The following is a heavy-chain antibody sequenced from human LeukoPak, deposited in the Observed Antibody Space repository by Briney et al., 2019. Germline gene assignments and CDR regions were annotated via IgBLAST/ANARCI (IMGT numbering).Heavy chain of an antibody. CDR1: GGSISSGSYY. D-gene: IGHD3-22*01. Sequence: PSETLSLTCTVSGGSISSGSYYWSWIRQPAGKGLEWIGRIYTSGSTNYNPSLKSRVTISVDTSKNQFSLKLSSVTAADTAVYYCARDVGYYYDSSGLGAFDIWGQGAMVTVSS. V-gene: IGHV4-61*02. CDR3: ARDVGYYYDSSGLGAFDI. CDR2: IYTSGST. J-gene: IGHJ3*02.